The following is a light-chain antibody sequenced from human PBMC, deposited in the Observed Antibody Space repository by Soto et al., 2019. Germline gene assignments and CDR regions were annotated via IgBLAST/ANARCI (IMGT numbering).Light chain of an antibody. J-gene: IGKJ4*01. CDR1: QSISSY. CDR2: AAS. CDR3: QQSYSTPLT. V-gene: IGKV1-39*01. Sequence: DIQMTQSPSTLSASVRARAPITCRASQSISSYLNWYQQQPGKAPKLLIYAASSLQSGVPPRFSGSGSGTDFTLTISGLQPEDFVTYYCQQSYSTPLTFGGGTKVDIK.